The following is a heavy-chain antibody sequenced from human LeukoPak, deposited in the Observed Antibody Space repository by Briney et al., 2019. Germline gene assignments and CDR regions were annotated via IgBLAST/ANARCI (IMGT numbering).Heavy chain of an antibody. CDR1: GGSISGYY. V-gene: IGHV4-4*07. CDR3: ARYSSSFYYYYYGMDV. J-gene: IGHJ6*02. D-gene: IGHD6-13*01. CDR2: IYSSGST. Sequence: SETLSLTCTVSGGSISGYYWNWIRQPAGKGLEWIGRIYSSGSTNYNPSLKSRVTISVDTSKNQFSLKLSSVTAADTAVYYCARYSSSFYYYYYGMDVWGQGTTVTVSS.